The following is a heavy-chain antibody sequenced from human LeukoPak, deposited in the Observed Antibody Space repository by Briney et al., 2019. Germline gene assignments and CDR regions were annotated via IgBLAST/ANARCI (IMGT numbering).Heavy chain of an antibody. V-gene: IGHV3-48*04. J-gene: IGHJ6*04. D-gene: IGHD3-10*02. CDR1: EFTFSYYG. CDR3: AELGITMIGGV. Sequence: GGSLRLSCTASEFTFSYYGMHWVRQAPGKGLEWVSYISSSGSTIYYADSVKGRFAISRDNAKNSLYLQMNSLRAEDTAVYYCAELGITMIGGVWGKGTTVTISS. CDR2: ISSSGSTI.